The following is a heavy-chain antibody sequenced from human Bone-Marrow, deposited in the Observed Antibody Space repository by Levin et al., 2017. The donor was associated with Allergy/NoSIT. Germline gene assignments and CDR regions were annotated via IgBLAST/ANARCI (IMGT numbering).Heavy chain of an antibody. CDR2: MNPNSGNT. CDR3: ARSRPYSRNPIDY. V-gene: IGHV1-8*01. J-gene: IGHJ4*02. D-gene: IGHD5-18*01. Sequence: GESLKISCKASGYTFTSYDINWVRQATGQGLEWMGWMNPNSGNTGYAQEFQGRVTMTRNTSISTAYMELSSLRSEDTAVYYCARSRPYSRNPIDYWGQGTLVTVSS. CDR1: GYTFTSYD.